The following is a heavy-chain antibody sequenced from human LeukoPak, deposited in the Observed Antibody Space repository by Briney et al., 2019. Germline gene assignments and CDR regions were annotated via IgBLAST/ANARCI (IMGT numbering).Heavy chain of an antibody. CDR3: AKVAGEGLYYYYYMDV. J-gene: IGHJ6*03. Sequence: GGSLRLSCAVSGFTFSSYEMNWVRQAPGKGLEWVSYISSSGSTIYYADSVKGRFTISRDNSKNTLYLQMNSLRAEDTAVYYCAKVAGEGLYYYYYMDVWGKGTTVTVSS. D-gene: IGHD3-10*01. CDR2: ISSSGSTI. CDR1: GFTFSSYE. V-gene: IGHV3-48*03.